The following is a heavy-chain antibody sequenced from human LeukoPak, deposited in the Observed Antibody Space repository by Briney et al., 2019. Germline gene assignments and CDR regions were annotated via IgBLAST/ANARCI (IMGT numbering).Heavy chain of an antibody. CDR1: GFTFSSYA. D-gene: IGHD3-22*01. J-gene: IGHJ4*02. V-gene: IGHV3-23*01. CDR2: TRGSGGST. CDR3: AKGYTYYYDSSGYSPNFDY. Sequence: GRSLRLSCAASGFTFSSYAMSWVRQAPGKGLQWVSGTRGSGGSTYYADSVKGRFTISRDNSKNTLYLQMNSLRAEDTAVYYCAKGYTYYYDSSGYSPNFDYWGQGTLVTVSS.